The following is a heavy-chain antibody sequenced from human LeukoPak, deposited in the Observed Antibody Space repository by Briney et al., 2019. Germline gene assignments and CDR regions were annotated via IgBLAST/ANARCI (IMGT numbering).Heavy chain of an antibody. CDR3: AKDLSYGSNWFDP. V-gene: IGHV3-30*02. D-gene: IGHD5-18*01. Sequence: GGSLRLSCAASGFTFNNNGMHWVCQAPGKGLEWMTLIRYDGSNKYYADSVKGRFTVSRDNSKNTLYLQMNSLRAEDTAVYYCAKDLSYGSNWFDPWGQGTLVTVSS. CDR2: IRYDGSNK. J-gene: IGHJ5*02. CDR1: GFTFNNNG.